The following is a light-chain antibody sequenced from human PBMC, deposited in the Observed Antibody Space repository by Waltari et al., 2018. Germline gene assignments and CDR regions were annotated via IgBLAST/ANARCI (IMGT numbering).Light chain of an antibody. CDR2: VAS. V-gene: IGKV2-28*01. CDR1: QSLLDSNGYNY. J-gene: IGKJ5*01. CDR3: TEALQSVT. Sequence: DIVMTQSPVSLTVTPGELASISCRSSQSLLDSNGYNYLDWYLQKPGQSPQILIYVASHRASVVPDSFSGSGSGTDFTLTISRVEAEDAGVYCCTEALQSVTFGQGTRLEIK.